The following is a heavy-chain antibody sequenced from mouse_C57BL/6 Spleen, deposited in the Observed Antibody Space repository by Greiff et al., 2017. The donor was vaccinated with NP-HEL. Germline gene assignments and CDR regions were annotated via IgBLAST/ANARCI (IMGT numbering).Heavy chain of an antibody. Sequence: VQLQQSGAELAKPGASVKLSCKASGYTFTSYWMHWVKQRPGQGLEWIGYINPSSGYTKYNPKFQDKATLTADKSSSTAYMQLSSLTYEDSAVYYWARSFDYYGSTYYYAMDYWGQGTSVTGSS. D-gene: IGHD1-1*01. V-gene: IGHV1-7*01. CDR2: INPSSGYT. CDR1: GYTFTSYW. CDR3: ARSFDYYGSTYYYAMDY. J-gene: IGHJ4*01.